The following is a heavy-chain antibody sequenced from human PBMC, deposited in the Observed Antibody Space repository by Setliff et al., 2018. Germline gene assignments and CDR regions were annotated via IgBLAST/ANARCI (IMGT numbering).Heavy chain of an antibody. CDR2: VDRSGNT. CDR1: GDSISKSTYY. Sequence: PSETLSLTCTLSGDSISKSTYYWGWIRQSPGKGLDWIGAVDRSGNTFYNPSLKSRVSISVETSKNQISLKLTSVSAVDTAVYYCARRDSTGYYGYSFDFWGQGTLVTVSS. V-gene: IGHV4-39*01. CDR3: ARRDSTGYYGYSFDF. D-gene: IGHD3-22*01. J-gene: IGHJ4*02.